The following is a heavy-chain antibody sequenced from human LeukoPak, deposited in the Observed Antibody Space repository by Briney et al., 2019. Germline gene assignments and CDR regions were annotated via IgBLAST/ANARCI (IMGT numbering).Heavy chain of an antibody. V-gene: IGHV3-48*03. D-gene: IGHD3-22*01. J-gene: IGHJ4*02. CDR2: ISSSGSTI. Sequence: GGSLRLSCAASGFTFSSYEMNWVRQAPGKGLKWVSYISSSGSTIYYADSVKGRFTISRDNAKNSLYLQMNSLRAEDTAVYYCAIPGARGYYDSSGPPGYWGQGTLVTVSS. CDR1: GFTFSSYE. CDR3: AIPGARGYYDSSGPPGY.